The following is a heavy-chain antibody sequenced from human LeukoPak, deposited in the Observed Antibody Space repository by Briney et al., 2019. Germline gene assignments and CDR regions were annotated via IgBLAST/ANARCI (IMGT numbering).Heavy chain of an antibody. J-gene: IGHJ4*02. CDR2: IYTSGST. V-gene: IGHV4-4*07. CDR1: GGSISSYY. Sequence: PSETLSLTCTVSGGSISSYYWSWIRQPAGKGLEWIGRIYTSGSTSYNPSLKSRVTISLDKSKNHFSLNLTSVTAADTAVYYCATEPSGYDTHYWGQGSLVTVSS. D-gene: IGHD5-12*01. CDR3: ATEPSGYDTHY.